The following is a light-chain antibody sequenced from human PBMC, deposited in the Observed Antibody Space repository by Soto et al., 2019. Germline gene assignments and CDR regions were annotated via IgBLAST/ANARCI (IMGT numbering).Light chain of an antibody. J-gene: IGLJ2*01. V-gene: IGLV1-47*01. CDR3: AAWDDSLSAVV. CDR2: RND. Sequence: QLVLTQPPSASGTPGQRVTISCSGSSSNIGSNYVYWYQQFPGSAPKLLIYRNDQRPSGVPDRFSGSKSGTSASLAISGPRAEDKADYYCAAWDDSLSAVVFGGGTKLTVL. CDR1: SSNIGSNY.